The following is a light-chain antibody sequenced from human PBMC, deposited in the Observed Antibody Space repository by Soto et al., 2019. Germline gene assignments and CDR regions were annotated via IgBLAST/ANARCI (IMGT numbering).Light chain of an antibody. CDR1: RSVSSY. CDR3: QQRSNGAT. V-gene: IGKV3-11*01. J-gene: IGKJ3*01. CDR2: DAS. Sequence: EIVLTQSQATLSLSPGERATLSCRASRSVSSYLAWYQQKPGQAPRLLIYDASNRATGIPARFSGSGSGTDFPHTISCLEPEDFAVYYCQQRSNGATFGPGTKVDIK.